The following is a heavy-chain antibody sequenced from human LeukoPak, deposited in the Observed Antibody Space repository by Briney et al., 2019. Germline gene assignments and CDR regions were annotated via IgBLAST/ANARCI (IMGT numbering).Heavy chain of an antibody. D-gene: IGHD1-26*01. CDR3: ARLISPPGKTDAFDI. V-gene: IGHV5-51*01. CDR2: IYPGDSDA. Sequence: GESLKISCKGSEYRFTSFWIAWLRQMPGKGLEWMGIIYPGDSDARYNPSFQGQVTLSVDKSISSAYLHWSSLRASDSAMYYCARLISPPGKTDAFDIWGQGTMVTVSS. CDR1: EYRFTSFW. J-gene: IGHJ3*02.